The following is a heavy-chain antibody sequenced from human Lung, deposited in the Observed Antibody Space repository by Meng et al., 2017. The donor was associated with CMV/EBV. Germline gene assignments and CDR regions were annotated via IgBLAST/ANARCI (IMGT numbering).Heavy chain of an antibody. V-gene: IGHV3-33*06. Sequence: SCEASGFSFSSYGMHWVRQAPGKGLEWVAVIWYDGSNENYGESVKGRFTISRDYSKNMLYLQMNSLRAEDTAVYYCAKDSSRSTWYGPDDYSGMDVWXQGTTVTVSS. CDR2: IWYDGSNE. J-gene: IGHJ6*02. CDR1: GFSFSSYG. CDR3: AKDSSRSTWYGPDDYSGMDV. D-gene: IGHD6-13*01.